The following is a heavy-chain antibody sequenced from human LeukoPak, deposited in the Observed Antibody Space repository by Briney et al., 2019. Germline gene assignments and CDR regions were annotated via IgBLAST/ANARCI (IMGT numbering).Heavy chain of an antibody. CDR3: ARDRDYADGGDYYYGMDV. Sequence: ASVKVSCKASGYTFTSYGISWVRQAPGQGLEWMGWISAYNGNTNYAQKLQGRVTMTTDTSTSTAYMELRSLRSDDTAVYYCARDRDYADGGDYYYGMDVWGQGTTVTVSS. J-gene: IGHJ6*02. V-gene: IGHV1-18*01. CDR2: ISAYNGNT. D-gene: IGHD4-17*01. CDR1: GYTFTSYG.